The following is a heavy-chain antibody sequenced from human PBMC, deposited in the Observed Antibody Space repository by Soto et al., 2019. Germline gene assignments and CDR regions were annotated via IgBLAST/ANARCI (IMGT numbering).Heavy chain of an antibody. J-gene: IGHJ6*02. CDR3: AKVTLKYYDFWSGYYPSGNYGMDV. CDR1: GFTFSSYG. V-gene: IGHV3-30*18. CDR2: ISNDGGNK. D-gene: IGHD3-3*01. Sequence: SGGSLRLSCAASGFTFSSYGMRWVRHSPGKGLEWVAVISNDGGNKYYGNSVKGRFSISRDNSKNTLFLQMNSLRAEDTAVYYCAKVTLKYYDFWSGYYPSGNYGMDVWGQGTTVTVSS.